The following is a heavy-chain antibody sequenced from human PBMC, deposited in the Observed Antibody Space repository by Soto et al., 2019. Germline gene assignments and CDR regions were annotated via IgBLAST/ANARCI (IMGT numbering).Heavy chain of an antibody. CDR1: GGSISSYY. CDR3: ARVYLDSSGYIFDY. V-gene: IGHV4-59*01. D-gene: IGHD3-22*01. J-gene: IGHJ4*02. Sequence: ETLSLTCTVSGGSISSYYWSWIRQPPGKGLEWIGYIYYSGSTNYNPSLKSRVTISVDTSKNQFSLKLSSVTAADTAVYYCARVYLDSSGYIFDYWGQGTLVTVSS. CDR2: IYYSGST.